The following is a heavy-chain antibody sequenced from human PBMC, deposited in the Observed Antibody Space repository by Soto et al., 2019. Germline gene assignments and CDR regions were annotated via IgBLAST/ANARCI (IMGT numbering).Heavy chain of an antibody. CDR2: ITSSGGST. Sequence: VQLLESGGGLVQPGGSLRLSCAASRFTFSSYAMTWVRQAPGKGLEWVSTITSSGGSTYYADSVKGRFTISRDNSNNTLYLQMSGLRAEDTAVYYCSKSGDGYWGQGTLVTVSS. D-gene: IGHD3-10*01. CDR1: RFTFSSYA. CDR3: SKSGDGY. V-gene: IGHV3-23*01. J-gene: IGHJ4*02.